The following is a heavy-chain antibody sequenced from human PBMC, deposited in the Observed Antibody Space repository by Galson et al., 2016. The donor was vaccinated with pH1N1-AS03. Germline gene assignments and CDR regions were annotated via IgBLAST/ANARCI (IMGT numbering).Heavy chain of an antibody. CDR1: GFTLSSYW. V-gene: IGHV3-74*01. J-gene: IGHJ4*02. D-gene: IGHD5-24*01. CDR2: INVDGSST. Sequence: SLRLSCAASGFTLSSYWMHWVRQAPGKGLVWVSRINVDGSSTSYVDSVQGRFTISRDNAKNTLYLQMNSLKPEDTAVYYCARSEDGYNFVGDYWGQGSLVTVSS. CDR3: ARSEDGYNFVGDY.